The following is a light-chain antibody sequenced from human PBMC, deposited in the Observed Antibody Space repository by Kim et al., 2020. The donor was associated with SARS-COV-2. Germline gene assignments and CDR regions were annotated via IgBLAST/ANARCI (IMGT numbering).Light chain of an antibody. CDR1: SSNIGSNY. Sequence: ELTQPPSASGNPGQRVTISCSGSSSNIGSNYVYWYQQLPRTAPKLLIYGNNHRPSGVPDRFSGSKSGTSASLAISGLRSEDEADYYCAACDDSLSGFWVFGGGTQLTVL. CDR3: AACDDSLSGFWV. J-gene: IGLJ3*02. V-gene: IGLV1-47*01. CDR2: GNN.